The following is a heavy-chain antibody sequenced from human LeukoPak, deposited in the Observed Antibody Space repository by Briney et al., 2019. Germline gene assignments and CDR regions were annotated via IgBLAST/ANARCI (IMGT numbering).Heavy chain of an antibody. V-gene: IGHV4-59*01. CDR1: GVSITTYY. CDR2: ISYSGTT. Sequence: PSETLSLTCTVSGVSITTYYWSWIRQPPGKGLEWIGFISYSGTTSYSPSLKSRVTMSVDAPKNQFSLKLSSVTAADPAVYSCATSDPSGSYGNLDSWGQGTLVSVSS. D-gene: IGHD3-10*01. CDR3: ATSDPSGSYGNLDS. J-gene: IGHJ4*02.